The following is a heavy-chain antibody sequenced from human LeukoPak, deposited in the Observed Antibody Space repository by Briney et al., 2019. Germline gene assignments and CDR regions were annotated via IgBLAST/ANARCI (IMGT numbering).Heavy chain of an antibody. CDR2: IYYIGNT. CDR3: ASDFGVVFNWFDP. J-gene: IGHJ5*02. V-gene: IGHV4-39*01. CDR1: GDSISTSGYY. D-gene: IGHD3-3*01. Sequence: SETLSLTCTVSGDSISTSGYYYDWIRQPPGKGLEWIGNIYYIGNTWYNPSLKSRVTISVDTSKNQFSLKLSSVTAADTAVYYCASDFGVVFNWFDPWGQGTLVTVSS.